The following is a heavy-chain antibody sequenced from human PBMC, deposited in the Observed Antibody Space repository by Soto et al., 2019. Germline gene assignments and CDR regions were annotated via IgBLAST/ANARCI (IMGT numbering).Heavy chain of an antibody. CDR3: AKNQGVELVPLATVDWFDP. CDR2: ISGSGFKK. D-gene: IGHD1-26*01. Sequence: GGSLRLSCAASGFTFSSFAMSWVRQAPGKGLDWVSSISGSGFKKYYAGSVKGRFTISRDNSKSTVYLELNNLSAEDTAVYHCAKNQGVELVPLATVDWFDPWGQGSVVIVSS. J-gene: IGHJ5*02. CDR1: GFTFSSFA. V-gene: IGHV3-23*01.